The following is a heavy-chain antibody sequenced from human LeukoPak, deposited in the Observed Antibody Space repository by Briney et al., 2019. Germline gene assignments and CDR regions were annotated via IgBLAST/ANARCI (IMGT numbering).Heavy chain of an antibody. V-gene: IGHV3-30*18. CDR3: AKGHYMDV. CDR1: GFTFSSHG. CDR2: ISYDGSNK. Sequence: GGSLRLSCAASGFTFSSHGMNWVRQAPGKGLEWVAVISYDGSNKYYADSVKGRFTISIDNSKNTLYLQMNSLRAEDTAVYYCAKGHYMDVWGKGTTVTVSS. J-gene: IGHJ6*03.